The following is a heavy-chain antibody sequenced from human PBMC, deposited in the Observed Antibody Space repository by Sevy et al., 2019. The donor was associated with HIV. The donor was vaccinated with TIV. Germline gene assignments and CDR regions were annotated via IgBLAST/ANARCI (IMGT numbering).Heavy chain of an antibody. D-gene: IGHD3-22*01. CDR1: GGTFINFA. CDR3: ATSYYDSSGYSPLFYYGMDV. J-gene: IGHJ6*02. V-gene: IGHV1-69*13. Sequence: ASVKVSCKTSGGTFINFAITWVRQAPGQGLEWMGGFIPLFDTTNYSQKFQGRVTLTADGSTATAYMELGSLRSEDTAVYYCATSYYDSSGYSPLFYYGMDVWGQGTTVTVSS. CDR2: FIPLFDTT.